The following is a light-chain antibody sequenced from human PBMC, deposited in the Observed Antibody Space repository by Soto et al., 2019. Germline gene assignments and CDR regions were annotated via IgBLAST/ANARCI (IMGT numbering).Light chain of an antibody. V-gene: IGKV3-20*01. J-gene: IGKJ1*01. CDR3: QQYGSSRTWT. CDR1: QSVSSDY. CDR2: GAS. Sequence: ESVLTQSPGTLSLSPGERATLSCRASQSVSSDYLAWYQQKPGQAPRLLIYGASSRATGIPDRFSGSGSGTYFTLTISRMEPEDFAVYYCQQYGSSRTWTFGQGTKVEIK.